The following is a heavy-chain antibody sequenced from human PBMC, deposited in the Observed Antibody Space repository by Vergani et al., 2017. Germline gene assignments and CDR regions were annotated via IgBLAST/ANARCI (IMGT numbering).Heavy chain of an antibody. CDR3: ARGEYGILTGYRY. J-gene: IGHJ4*02. Sequence: QVQVVQSGAEVKKSGASVKVSCKTSGYTFSHYYMHWVRQAPGQGLEWMGIINPSGGHTNYAQKFQGRVTMTRDTSTSTVYMELSSLRSEDTAIYYCARGEYGILTGYRYWGQGTLGNGSA. CDR1: GYTFSHYY. CDR2: INPSGGHT. D-gene: IGHD3-9*01. V-gene: IGHV1-46*03.